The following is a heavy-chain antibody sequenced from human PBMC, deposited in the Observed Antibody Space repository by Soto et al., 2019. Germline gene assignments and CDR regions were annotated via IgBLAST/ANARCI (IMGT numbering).Heavy chain of an antibody. CDR3: ARVLSLGALPSHIHR. CDR2: IHHSGIT. CDR1: GASVNDGNYC. D-gene: IGHD3-16*02. V-gene: IGHV4-61*03. Sequence: PSGTLSLTCSVSGASVNDGNYCWSWIRQSPGKGLEWIGLIHHSGITNYNASLKRRVTISLDTSNNDFSLKLNAVTAADTAVYYCARVLSLGALPSHIHRWCQGTQVPVSA. J-gene: IGHJ5*02.